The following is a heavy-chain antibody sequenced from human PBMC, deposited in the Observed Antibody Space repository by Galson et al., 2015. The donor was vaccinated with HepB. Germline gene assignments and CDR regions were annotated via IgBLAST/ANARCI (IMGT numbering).Heavy chain of an antibody. J-gene: IGHJ3*02. CDR2: ISGSGGTT. D-gene: IGHD3-16*01. CDR1: GFTFSSSA. CDR3: ARGGLRDAFDI. V-gene: IGHV3-23*01. Sequence: SLRLSCAASGFTFSSSAMSWVRQAPGKGLEWVSAISGSGGTTFYADSVKGRFTISRDNSRNTLYLQMSSLRAEDTAVYHCARGGLRDAFDIWGQGTMVTVSS.